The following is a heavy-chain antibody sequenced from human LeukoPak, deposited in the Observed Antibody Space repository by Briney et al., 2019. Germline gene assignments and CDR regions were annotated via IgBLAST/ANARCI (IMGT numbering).Heavy chain of an antibody. CDR3: ARYDYSNYRRRFDP. CDR2: INHSGST. D-gene: IGHD4-11*01. J-gene: IGHJ5*02. V-gene: IGHV4-34*01. Sequence: SETLSLTCAVYGGSFSGYYWSWIRQPPGKGLEWIGEINHSGSTNYNPSLKSRVTISVDTSKNQSSLKLSSVTAADTAVYYCARYDYSNYRRRFDPWGQGTLVTVSS. CDR1: GGSFSGYY.